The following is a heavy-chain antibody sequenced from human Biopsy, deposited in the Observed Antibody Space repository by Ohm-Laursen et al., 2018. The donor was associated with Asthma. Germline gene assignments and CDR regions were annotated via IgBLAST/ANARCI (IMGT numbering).Heavy chain of an antibody. D-gene: IGHD2-21*02. CDR3: ARGWNCGGDCYSLDS. J-gene: IGHJ4*02. Sequence: TLSLTCAVSGDSIDSGDYSWTWIRQSPGLGLEWIGYIHRNGTTYYNPSLKNRVTISIDRSKNQFSLRLRSVTAADTAVYYCARGWNCGGDCYSLDSWGQGTLVTVSS. CDR1: GDSIDSGDYS. V-gene: IGHV4-30-2*06. CDR2: IHRNGTT.